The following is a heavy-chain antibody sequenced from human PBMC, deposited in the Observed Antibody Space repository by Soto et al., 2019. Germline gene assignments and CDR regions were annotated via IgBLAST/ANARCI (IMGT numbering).Heavy chain of an antibody. Sequence: SETLYLTCTVSGGSISSSSYYWGWIHQPPGKGLEWIGSIYYSGSTYYNPSLKSRVTISVDTSKNQFSLKLSSVTAADTAVYYCARHQPYDYVWGSRPYYFDYWGQGTLVTVS. D-gene: IGHD3-16*01. CDR2: IYYSGST. CDR3: ARHQPYDYVWGSRPYYFDY. J-gene: IGHJ4*02. V-gene: IGHV4-39*01. CDR1: GGSISSSSYY.